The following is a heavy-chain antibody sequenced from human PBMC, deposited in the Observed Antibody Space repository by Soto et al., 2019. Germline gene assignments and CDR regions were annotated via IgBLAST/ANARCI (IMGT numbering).Heavy chain of an antibody. CDR2: ISTYNDKT. J-gene: IGHJ3*02. CDR1: GYTFHRYG. Sequence: DSVKVSCKASGYTFHRYGISGVRQAPGQGLEWMGWISTYNDKTNHTQRFQGRVTMTKDTTTSTVYMELRSLISDDTAVYYCARAGSIDDAFDIWGQGTMVTVSS. V-gene: IGHV1-18*01. CDR3: ARAGSIDDAFDI. D-gene: IGHD6-6*01.